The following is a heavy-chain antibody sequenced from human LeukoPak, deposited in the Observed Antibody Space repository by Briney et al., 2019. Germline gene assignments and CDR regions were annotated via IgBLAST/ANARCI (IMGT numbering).Heavy chain of an antibody. CDR2: VSSSSTAI. CDR1: GFTFSKYN. CDR3: TRGGYSTAGDY. J-gene: IGHJ4*01. D-gene: IGHD2-21*01. Sequence: GGSLRLSCAASGFTFSKYNMNWVRQAPGKGLEWISYVSSSSTAISYVDSVKGRFTISRDNAKNSLCLQMTSLRAEDTAVYYCTRGGYSTAGDYWGHGALVTVSS. V-gene: IGHV3-48*01.